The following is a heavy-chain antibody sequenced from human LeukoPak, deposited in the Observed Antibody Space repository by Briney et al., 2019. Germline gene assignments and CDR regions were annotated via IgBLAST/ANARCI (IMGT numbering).Heavy chain of an antibody. J-gene: IGHJ3*02. CDR1: GFTFSSYG. D-gene: IGHD6-19*01. CDR3: AKRSEGSSGWFDAFDI. Sequence: GSLRLSCAASGFTFSSYGMHWVRQAPGKGLEWVAVISYDGNHKYYADSVKGRFTISRDNSKNTLYLQMNSLRAEDTAVYYCAKRSEGSSGWFDAFDIWGQGTMVTVSS. CDR2: ISYDGNHK. V-gene: IGHV3-30*18.